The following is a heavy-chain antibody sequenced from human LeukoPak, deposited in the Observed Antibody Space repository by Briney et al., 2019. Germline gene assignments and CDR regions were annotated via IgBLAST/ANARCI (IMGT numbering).Heavy chain of an antibody. CDR3: ASDLRGIAAAARVDY. CDR2: IYYSGST. D-gene: IGHD6-13*01. Sequence: PSETLSLTCTVSGGSISSYYWSWIRQPPGKGLEWIGYIYYSGSTNYNPSLKSRVTISVDTTKNQFSLKLSSVTAADTAVYYCASDLRGIAAAARVDYWGQGTLVTVSS. CDR1: GGSISSYY. J-gene: IGHJ4*02. V-gene: IGHV4-59*01.